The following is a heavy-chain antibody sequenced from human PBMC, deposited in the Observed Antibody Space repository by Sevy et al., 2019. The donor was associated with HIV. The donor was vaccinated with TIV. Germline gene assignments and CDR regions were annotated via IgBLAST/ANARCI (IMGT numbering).Heavy chain of an antibody. CDR1: GFTFRSYA. J-gene: IGHJ4*02. D-gene: IGHD3-10*01. V-gene: IGHV3-23*01. CDR2: ITGNGGST. CDR3: AKGSHYYGSGSENFDY. Sequence: GGSLRLSCSASGFTFRSYAMNWVRQAPGKGLEWVSAITGNGGSTYYADSVKGRFTISRDNSKNTLYLQMNSLRAEDTAVYYCAKGSHYYGSGSENFDYWGQGTLVTVSS.